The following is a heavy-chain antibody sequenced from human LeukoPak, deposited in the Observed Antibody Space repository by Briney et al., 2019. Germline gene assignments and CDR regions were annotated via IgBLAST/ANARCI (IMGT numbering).Heavy chain of an antibody. CDR3: AKLKGAGTPYYFDY. J-gene: IGHJ4*02. D-gene: IGHD3-10*01. CDR2: IYSGGTT. V-gene: IGHV3-53*01. CDR1: GFTVSSNY. Sequence: GGSLRLSCAASGFTVSSNYMNWVRQAPGKGLEWVSVIYSGGTTYYADSVKGRLIISRDNSKNTLYLQMNSLRAEDTAVYYCAKLKGAGTPYYFDYWGQGTLVTVSS.